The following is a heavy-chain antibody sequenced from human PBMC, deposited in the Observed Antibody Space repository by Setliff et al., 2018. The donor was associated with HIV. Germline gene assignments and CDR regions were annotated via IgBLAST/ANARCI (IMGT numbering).Heavy chain of an antibody. CDR2: INASGGST. CDR1: GYTFTSYY. V-gene: IGHV1-46*04. Sequence: ASVKVSCKASGYTFTSYYIHWVRQAPGQGLEWMGIINASGGSTTYAQKLQGRVTMTRDTSTSTVYMELRSLRSEDTAVYYCARDGYKWNDNALEIWGLGTVVTVSS. CDR3: ARDGYKWNDNALEI. J-gene: IGHJ3*02. D-gene: IGHD1-20*01.